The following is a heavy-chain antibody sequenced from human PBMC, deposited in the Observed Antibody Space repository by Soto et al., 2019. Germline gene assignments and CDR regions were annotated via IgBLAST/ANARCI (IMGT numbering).Heavy chain of an antibody. CDR2: IIPIFGTA. J-gene: IGHJ6*02. Sequence: QVQLVQSGAEVKKPGSSVKVSCKASGGTFSSYAISWVRQAPGQGLEWMGGIIPIFGTANYAQKFQGRVTITADESTSTAHMELSSLRSEDTAVYYCAGAEGGGPHNWNYAGGYYYYYYGMDVWGQGTTVTVSS. V-gene: IGHV1-69*01. CDR1: GGTFSSYA. D-gene: IGHD1-7*01. CDR3: AGAEGGGPHNWNYAGGYYYYYYGMDV.